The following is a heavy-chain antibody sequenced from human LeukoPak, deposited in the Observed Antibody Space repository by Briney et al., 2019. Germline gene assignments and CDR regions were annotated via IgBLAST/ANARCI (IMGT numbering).Heavy chain of an antibody. CDR1: GFAFSRYT. CDR3: VRDTSGHDFPFDY. CDR2: ISGSSRYI. Sequence: GGSLRFSCSASGFAFSRYTMNWIRQSPVKGLEWVSSISGSSRYISYAESVKGRFTISRDSAKNSLFLQMDSLRAEDTAIYYCVRDTSGHDFPFDYWGQGTRVTVSS. D-gene: IGHD3-22*01. V-gene: IGHV3-21*01. J-gene: IGHJ4*02.